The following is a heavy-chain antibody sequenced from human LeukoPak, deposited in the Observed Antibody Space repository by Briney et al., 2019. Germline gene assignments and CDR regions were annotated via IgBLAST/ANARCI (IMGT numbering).Heavy chain of an antibody. D-gene: IGHD6-13*01. Sequence: SETLSLTCAVYGGSFSGYYWSWIRQPPGKGLEWIGEINHSGSTNYNPSLKSRVTISVDTSKNQFSLKLSSVTAADTAVYYCARNRGGSSWYPYYYYYMDVWGKGTTVTVSS. CDR2: INHSGST. CDR3: ARNRGGSSWYPYYYYYMDV. J-gene: IGHJ6*03. V-gene: IGHV4-34*01. CDR1: GGSFSGYY.